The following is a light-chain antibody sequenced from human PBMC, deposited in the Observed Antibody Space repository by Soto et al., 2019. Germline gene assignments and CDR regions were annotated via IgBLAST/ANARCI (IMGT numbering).Light chain of an antibody. CDR3: QQYFTTPIT. CDR2: WAS. J-gene: IGKJ5*01. V-gene: IGKV4-1*01. CDR1: QSVFDSSDNKNY. Sequence: DIVMTQSPDFLAVSLGERATINCRSSQSVFDSSDNKNYLAWYQQKPGQPPKLLIYWASTRESGVPDRFSGSGSRTGFTLTISSLQTEDVAVYYCQQYFTTPITFGQGTRLEIK.